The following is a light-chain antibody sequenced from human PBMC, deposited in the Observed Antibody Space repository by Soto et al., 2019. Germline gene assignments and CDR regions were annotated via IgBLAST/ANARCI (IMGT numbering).Light chain of an antibody. J-gene: IGKJ4*01. CDR2: GAS. Sequence: EIVMTQSPATLSVSPGERATLSCRASQSVSSNLAWYQQKPGQAPRLLIYGASTSATGIPARFSGSGSGTEFTLTISSLQSEDFEVYYCQQYNNWPLTFGGGTTVEIK. CDR3: QQYNNWPLT. V-gene: IGKV3D-15*01. CDR1: QSVSSN.